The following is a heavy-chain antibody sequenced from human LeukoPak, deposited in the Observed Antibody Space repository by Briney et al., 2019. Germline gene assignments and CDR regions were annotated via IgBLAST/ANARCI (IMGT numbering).Heavy chain of an antibody. CDR1: GGSFSGYY. D-gene: IGHD3-10*01. J-gene: IGHJ5*02. CDR3: ARVDYGSGSYRFDP. Sequence: SETLSLTCAVYGGSFSGYYWSWIRQPPGKGLEWIGEINHSGSTNYNPSLKSRVTISVDMSKNQFSLKLSSVTAADTAVYYCARVDYGSGSYRFDPWGQGTLVTVSS. V-gene: IGHV4-34*01. CDR2: INHSGST.